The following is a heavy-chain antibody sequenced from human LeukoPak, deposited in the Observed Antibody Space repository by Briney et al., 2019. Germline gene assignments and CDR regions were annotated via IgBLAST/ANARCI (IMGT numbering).Heavy chain of an antibody. CDR2: INQDGSEK. V-gene: IGHV3-7*01. CDR1: GFTFSNYG. J-gene: IGHJ4*02. D-gene: IGHD3-22*01. Sequence: PGGSLRLSCVVTGFTFSNYGMNWVRQAPGKGLECVAYINQDGSEKYFVDSVKGRFTISRDNTQNSLYLQMDSLSVEDTAVYYCARGDTSAWDFDSWGQGTLVTVSS. CDR3: ARGDTSAWDFDS.